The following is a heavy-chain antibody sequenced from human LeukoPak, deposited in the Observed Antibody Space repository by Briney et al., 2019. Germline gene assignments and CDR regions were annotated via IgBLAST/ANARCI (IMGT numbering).Heavy chain of an antibody. D-gene: IGHD3-22*01. CDR1: GGSISSYY. J-gene: IGHJ2*01. CDR3: ARHLDYYDSSGYYGIWYFDL. V-gene: IGHV4-59*08. Sequence: SETLSLTCTVSGGSISSYYWSWIRQPPGKGLEWIGYIYYSGSTNYNPSLKSRVTISVDTSKNQFSLKLSSGTAADTAVYYCARHLDYYDSSGYYGIWYFDLWGRGTLVTVSS. CDR2: IYYSGST.